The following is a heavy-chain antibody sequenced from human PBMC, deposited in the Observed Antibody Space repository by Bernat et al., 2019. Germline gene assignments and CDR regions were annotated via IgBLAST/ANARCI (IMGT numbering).Heavy chain of an antibody. J-gene: IGHJ4*02. D-gene: IGHD6-6*01. CDR2: IKHDGSEK. Sequence: EVQLVESGGGLVQPGGSLRLSCAASGFTFSDYWMTWVRQAPGKGLEWVANIKHDGSEKYYVDSVKGRFTISRDNAKNSLYLQINSLRAGDTGVYYCARPPYSNSAYWGQGTLVTVSS. V-gene: IGHV3-7*03. CDR3: ARPPYSNSAY. CDR1: GFTFSDYW.